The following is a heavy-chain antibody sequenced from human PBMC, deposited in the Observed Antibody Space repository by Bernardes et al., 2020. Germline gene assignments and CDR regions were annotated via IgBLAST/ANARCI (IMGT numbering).Heavy chain of an antibody. J-gene: IGHJ4*02. D-gene: IGHD5-18*01. CDR3: ARYLEGDVDTVLRYFDY. Sequence: SETLSLTCTVSGASISSYYWSWIRQPPGKGLEWIGNIYYSGNIYYSGSTNYNPSLKSRVTISVDTSKNQFSLKLSSVTAADTAVYYCARYLEGDVDTVLRYFDYWGQGTLVTVSS. CDR2: IYYSGNIYYSGST. CDR1: GASISSYY. V-gene: IGHV4-59*01.